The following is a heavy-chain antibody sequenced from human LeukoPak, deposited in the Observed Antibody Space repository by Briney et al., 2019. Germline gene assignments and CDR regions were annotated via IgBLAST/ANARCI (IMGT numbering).Heavy chain of an antibody. Sequence: PGGSLRLSCAASGFTVSNNYMSWVRQAPGKGLEWVSVIFSDGRTNYADSVKGRFTISRDNSENTLHLQMNSLRVEDTAVYYCARFEIAVAGIDYWGQGTLVTVSS. CDR2: IFSDGRT. J-gene: IGHJ4*02. CDR1: GFTVSNNY. V-gene: IGHV3-53*01. CDR3: ARFEIAVAGIDY. D-gene: IGHD6-19*01.